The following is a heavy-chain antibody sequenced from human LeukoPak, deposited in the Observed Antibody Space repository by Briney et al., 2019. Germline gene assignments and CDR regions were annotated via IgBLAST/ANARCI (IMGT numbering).Heavy chain of an antibody. CDR3: ARGVRNYYGSGSSIDY. CDR1: GDSVSSNSAA. V-gene: IGHV6-1*01. J-gene: IGHJ4*02. CDR2: TYYRSKWYN. Sequence: SQTLSLTCAISGDSVSSNSAAWNWIRQSPSRGLEWLGRTYYRSKWYNDYAVSVKSRITINPDTSKNQFSLQLNSVTPEGTAVYYCARGVRNYYGSGSSIDYWGQGTLVTVSS. D-gene: IGHD3-10*01.